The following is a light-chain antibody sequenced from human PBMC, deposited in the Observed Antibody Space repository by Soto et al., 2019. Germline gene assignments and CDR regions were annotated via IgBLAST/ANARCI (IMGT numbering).Light chain of an antibody. J-gene: IGLJ3*02. V-gene: IGLV1-40*01. CDR3: QSYDSSLSGWV. CDR2: GNS. Sequence: HSALTQPPSVSGAPGQRVTISCTGSSSHIGAGYDVHWYQQLPGTAPKLLIYGNSNRPSGVPDRFSGSKSGTSASLAITGLQAEDEADYYCQSYDSSLSGWVFGGGTKLTVL. CDR1: SSHIGAGYD.